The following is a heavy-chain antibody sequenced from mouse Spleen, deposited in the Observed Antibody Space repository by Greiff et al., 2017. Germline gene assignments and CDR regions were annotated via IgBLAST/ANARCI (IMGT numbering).Heavy chain of an antibody. D-gene: IGHD2-1*01. J-gene: IGHJ3*01. CDR3: AREGNYEAY. CDR2: INPNNGGT. Sequence: VQLQQSGPELVKPGASVKISCKASGYTFTDYYMNWVKQSHGKSLEWIGDINPNNGGTSYNQKFKGKATLTVDKSSSTAYMELRSLTSEDSAVYYCAREGNYEAYWGQGTLVTVSA. V-gene: IGHV1-26*01. CDR1: GYTFTDYY.